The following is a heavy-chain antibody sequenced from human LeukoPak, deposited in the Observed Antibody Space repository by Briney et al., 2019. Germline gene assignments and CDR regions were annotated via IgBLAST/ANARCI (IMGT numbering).Heavy chain of an antibody. J-gene: IGHJ4*02. CDR2: FYHSGST. CDR3: ARGGISIVALDY. D-gene: IGHD6-13*01. Sequence: SETLSLTCAVSGGFISSGNWWSWVRQPPGKGLEWIGEFYHSGSTNYNPSLKSRVTISVDKSKNQFSLKLSSVTAADTAVYYCARGGISIVALDYWGQGTLVTVSS. V-gene: IGHV4-4*02. CDR1: GGFISSGNW.